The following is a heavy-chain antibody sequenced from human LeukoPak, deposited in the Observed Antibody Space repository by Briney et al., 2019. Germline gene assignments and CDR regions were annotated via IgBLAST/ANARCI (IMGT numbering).Heavy chain of an antibody. J-gene: IGHJ3*02. D-gene: IGHD3-22*01. CDR3: ARDTDYYDSSGYYYGAFDI. CDR1: GFTFSSYA. V-gene: IGHV3-30-3*01. Sequence: GGSLRLSCAASGFTFSSYAMHWVRQAPGKGLEWVAVISHDGSNKYYADSVKGRFTISRDNSKNTLYLQMNSLRAEDTAVYYCARDTDYYDSSGYYYGAFDIWGQGTMVTVSS. CDR2: ISHDGSNK.